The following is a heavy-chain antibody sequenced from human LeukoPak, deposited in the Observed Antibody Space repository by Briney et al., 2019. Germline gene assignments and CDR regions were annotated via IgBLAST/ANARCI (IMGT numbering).Heavy chain of an antibody. CDR1: GFTFSSYS. D-gene: IGHD3-22*01. J-gene: IGHJ4*02. CDR3: ASLDYYDSSGYLDY. CDR2: ISSSSSTI. Sequence: GGSLRLSCAASGFTFSSYSMNWVRQALGKGLEWVSYISSSSSTIYYADSVKGRFTISRDNAKNSLYLQMNSLRAEDTAVYYCASLDYYDSSGYLDYWGQGTLVTVSS. V-gene: IGHV3-48*04.